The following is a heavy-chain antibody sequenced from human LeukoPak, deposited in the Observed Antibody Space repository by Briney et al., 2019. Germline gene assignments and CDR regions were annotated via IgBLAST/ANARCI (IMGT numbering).Heavy chain of an antibody. J-gene: IGHJ4*02. Sequence: GESLKISCKGSGYSFTSYWIGWARQKPGKGLEWMGIIYPGDSDTRYSPSFQGQVTIPADKSISTAYLQWSSLKASDTAIYYCARRFTSLLDFDYWGQGTLVTVSS. V-gene: IGHV5-51*01. CDR3: ARRFTSLLDFDY. CDR1: GYSFTSYW. D-gene: IGHD2-15*01. CDR2: IYPGDSDT.